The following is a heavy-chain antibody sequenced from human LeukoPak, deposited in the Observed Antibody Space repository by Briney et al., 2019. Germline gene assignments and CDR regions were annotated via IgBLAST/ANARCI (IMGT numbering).Heavy chain of an antibody. CDR3: AKDASRYCSSTSCLNLFDY. V-gene: IGHV3-23*01. CDR2: FSVGGGST. Sequence: GGSLRLSCAASGFTFSSYAMSWVRQAPGKGLEWVSTFSVGGGSTYYADSVKGRFTISRDNSKNTLYLQMNSLRAEDTAVYYCAKDASRYCSSTSCLNLFDYWGQGTLVTVSS. J-gene: IGHJ4*02. CDR1: GFTFSSYA. D-gene: IGHD2-2*01.